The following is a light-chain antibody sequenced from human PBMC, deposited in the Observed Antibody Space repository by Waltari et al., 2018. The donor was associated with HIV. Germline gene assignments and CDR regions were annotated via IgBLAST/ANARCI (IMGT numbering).Light chain of an antibody. V-gene: IGLV1-47*01. J-gene: IGLJ2*01. Sequence: QSVLTQPPSASGTPGQRVTISCSGSSSNIGSNYVYWYQQLPGTAPKLLIYRNNQRRSGVPDRFAGSKSGTSACLAISGLRSEDEADYYCAAWDDSLSGLVVFGGGTKLTVL. CDR2: RNN. CDR1: SSNIGSNY. CDR3: AAWDDSLSGLVV.